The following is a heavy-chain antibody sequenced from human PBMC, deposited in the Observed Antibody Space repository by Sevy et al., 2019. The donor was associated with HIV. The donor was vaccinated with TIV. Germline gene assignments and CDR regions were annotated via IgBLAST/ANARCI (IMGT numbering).Heavy chain of an antibody. CDR3: ARGKRDEWLLYLDN. V-gene: IGHV1-2*02. D-gene: IGHD3-3*01. CDR1: GYTFAAYY. J-gene: IGHJ4*02. CDR2: IYPNGGDT. Sequence: ASVKVSCKTSGYTFAAYYIHWVRQAPGQGPEWLGWIYPNGGDTTYAQKFQGRVTVTMSTSINTVYMELNRLRSDDTAVYYCARGKRDEWLLYLDNWGQGTLVTVSS.